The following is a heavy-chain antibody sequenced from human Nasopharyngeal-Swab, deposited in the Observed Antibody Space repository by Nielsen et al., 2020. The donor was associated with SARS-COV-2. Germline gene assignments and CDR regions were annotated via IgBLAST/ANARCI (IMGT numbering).Heavy chain of an antibody. V-gene: IGHV3-30*03. Sequence: GESLKISCAASGFTFSSSGMDWVRQAPGKGLEWVAVISYDGSNEYYGDSVKGRFTISRDNSKNTLYLQMNSLRAEDTAVYYCARDPMLYYYGSGSYSDYYYYYGMDVWGQGTTVTVSS. CDR2: ISYDGSNE. J-gene: IGHJ6*02. CDR3: ARDPMLYYYGSGSYSDYYYYYGMDV. CDR1: GFTFSSSG. D-gene: IGHD3-10*01.